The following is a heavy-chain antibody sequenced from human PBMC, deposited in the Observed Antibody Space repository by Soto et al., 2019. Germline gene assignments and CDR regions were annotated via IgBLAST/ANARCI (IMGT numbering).Heavy chain of an antibody. J-gene: IGHJ4*02. CDR2: INHSGST. Sequence: PSETLSLTCAVYGGSFSGYYWSWIRQPPGKGLEWIGEINHSGSTNYNPSLKSRVTISVDTSKNQFSLKLSSVTAADTAVYYCATRRGSSGWKDYWGQGTLVTVSS. CDR1: GGSFSGYY. CDR3: ATRRGSSGWKDY. V-gene: IGHV4-34*01. D-gene: IGHD6-19*01.